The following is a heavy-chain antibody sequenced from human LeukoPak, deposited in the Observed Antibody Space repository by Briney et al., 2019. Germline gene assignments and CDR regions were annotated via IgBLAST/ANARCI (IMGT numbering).Heavy chain of an antibody. CDR1: GGSISNTSYH. CDR3: ARRYCSSTSCYAGGGWFDP. V-gene: IGHV4-61*05. Sequence: SETLSLTCTVSGGSISNTSYHWDWIRQPPGKGLEWIGYIYYSGSTNYNPSLKSRVTISVDTSKNQFSLKLSSVTAADTAVYYCARRYCSSTSCYAGGGWFDPWGQGTLVTVSS. D-gene: IGHD2-2*01. CDR2: IYYSGST. J-gene: IGHJ5*02.